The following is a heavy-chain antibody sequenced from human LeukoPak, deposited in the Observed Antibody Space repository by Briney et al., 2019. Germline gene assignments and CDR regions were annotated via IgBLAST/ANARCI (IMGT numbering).Heavy chain of an antibody. CDR2: ISSSGSTI. CDR1: GFTFSSYE. Sequence: GGSLRLSCAASGFTFSSYEMNWVRQAPGKGLEWVSYISSSGSTIYCADSVKGRFTISRDNAKNSLYLQMNSLRAEDTAVYYCARGRRELGERGFDYWGQGTLVTVSS. V-gene: IGHV3-48*03. J-gene: IGHJ4*02. CDR3: ARGRRELGERGFDY. D-gene: IGHD3-16*01.